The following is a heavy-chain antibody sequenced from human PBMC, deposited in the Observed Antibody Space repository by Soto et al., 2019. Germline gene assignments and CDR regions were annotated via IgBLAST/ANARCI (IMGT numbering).Heavy chain of an antibody. CDR1: GGSISSYY. J-gene: IGHJ6*02. D-gene: IGHD3-22*01. CDR3: ARYLYDSSGSHSYGMDV. V-gene: IGHV4-59*01. CDR2: IYYSGST. Sequence: QVQLQESGPGLVKPSETLSLTCTVSGGSISSYYWSWIRQPPGKGLEWIGCIYYSGSTNYNPSLNSRVTISVDTSKNQFSLKLSSVTAADTAVYYCARYLYDSSGSHSYGMDVWGQGTTVTVSS.